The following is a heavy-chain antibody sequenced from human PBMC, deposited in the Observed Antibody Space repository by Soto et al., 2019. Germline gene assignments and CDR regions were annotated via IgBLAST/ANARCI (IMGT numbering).Heavy chain of an antibody. CDR3: ARVPNWFDP. CDR2: ISAYNGHT. J-gene: IGHJ5*02. CDR1: GYTFNTYG. Sequence: ASVKVSCKTSGYTFNTYGITWVRQAPGQGLEWMGWISAYNGHTNYAQKLQGRVTMTTDTSTSTAYMELRSLRSDDTAVYYCARVPNWFDPWGQGTQVTVSS. V-gene: IGHV1-18*01.